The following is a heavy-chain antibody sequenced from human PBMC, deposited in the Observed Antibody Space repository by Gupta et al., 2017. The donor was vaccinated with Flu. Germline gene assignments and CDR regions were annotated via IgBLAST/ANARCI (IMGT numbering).Heavy chain of an antibody. CDR2: ITSSGAT. CDR1: GFNFNDAW. V-gene: IGHV3-15*02. D-gene: IGHD5-18*01. CDR3: TRYTSAYPFRPTGD. J-gene: IGHJ4*02. Sequence: EVQLVESGGALVEPGASLRLSCAASGFNFNDAWMTGVRQCPGKGPEWIARITSSGATEYAAPVKGTFTISRDNSRNTLYLQMNNLKTDDTAVYYCTRYTSAYPFRPTGDWGQGTLVTVSS.